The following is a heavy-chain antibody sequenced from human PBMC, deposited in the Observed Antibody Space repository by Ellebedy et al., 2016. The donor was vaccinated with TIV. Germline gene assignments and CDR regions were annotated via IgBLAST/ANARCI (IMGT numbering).Heavy chain of an antibody. CDR1: GYTFTSYG. D-gene: IGHD3-9*01. CDR2: ISAYSGDT. V-gene: IGHV1-18*01. CDR3: ARDNERDWSAGYYGMDV. J-gene: IGHJ6*02. Sequence: AASVKVSCKTSGYTFTSYGINWVRQAPGQGLEWMGWISAYSGDTNDAQKFQDRVNMTTDTSTTTAYMELRSLRSDDTAVYYSARDNERDWSAGYYGMDVWGQGTTVTVSS.